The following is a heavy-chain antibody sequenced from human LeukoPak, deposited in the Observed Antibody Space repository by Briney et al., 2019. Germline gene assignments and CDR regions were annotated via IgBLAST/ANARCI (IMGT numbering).Heavy chain of an antibody. CDR3: VSLGYSSSSVRY. CDR2: ISSSGSTI. D-gene: IGHD6-6*01. CDR1: GFTFSSYE. V-gene: IGHV3-48*03. Sequence: PGGSLRPSCAASGFTFSSYEMNWVRQAPGKGLEWVSYISSSGSTIYYADSVKGRFTISRDNSKNTLYLQMNSLRAEDTAVYFCVSLGYSSSSVRYWGQGTLVTVSS. J-gene: IGHJ4*02.